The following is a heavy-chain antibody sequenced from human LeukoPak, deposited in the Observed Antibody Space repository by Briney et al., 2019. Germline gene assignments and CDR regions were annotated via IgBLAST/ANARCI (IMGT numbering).Heavy chain of an antibody. V-gene: IGHV1-2*02. J-gene: IGHJ4*02. CDR2: INPNSGDT. CDR3: ARVRYRLAETYIDY. CDR1: GYTFISYG. D-gene: IGHD3-16*01. Sequence: GASVKVSCKASGYTFISYGISWVRQAPGQGLEWMGWINPNSGDTNYAQKFQGRVTMTRDTSISTAYMELSRLRSDDTAVYYCARVRYRLAETYIDYWGQGTLVTVSS.